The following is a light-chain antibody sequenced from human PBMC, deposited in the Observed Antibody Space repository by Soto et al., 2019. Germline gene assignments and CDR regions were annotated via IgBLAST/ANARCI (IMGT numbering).Light chain of an antibody. CDR2: LGS. CDR3: MQAVQAPRT. J-gene: IGKJ1*01. Sequence: DIVLTQSPLSLPVTPGEPASISCRSSQSLLHSNGNIYLDWYLQKPGQSPQLLIYLGSIRAYGAPDRFSGSGSRTDFTLKITRVEAEDVGVYYCMQAVQAPRTFGQGTKVEIK. V-gene: IGKV2-28*01. CDR1: QSLLHSNGNIY.